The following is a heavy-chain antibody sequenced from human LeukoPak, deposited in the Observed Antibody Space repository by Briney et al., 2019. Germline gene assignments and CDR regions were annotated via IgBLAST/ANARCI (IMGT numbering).Heavy chain of an antibody. J-gene: IGHJ4*02. CDR1: GGSISSSNW. CDR2: IYHSGST. Sequence: SETLSLTCAVSGGSISSSNWWGWVRQPPGKGLEGIGEIYHSGSTNYNPSLKSRVTISVDKSKNQSSLKLSSVTAADTAVYYCARRSSGTYYFDYWGQGTLVTVSS. CDR3: ARRSSGTYYFDY. D-gene: IGHD3-10*01. V-gene: IGHV4-4*02.